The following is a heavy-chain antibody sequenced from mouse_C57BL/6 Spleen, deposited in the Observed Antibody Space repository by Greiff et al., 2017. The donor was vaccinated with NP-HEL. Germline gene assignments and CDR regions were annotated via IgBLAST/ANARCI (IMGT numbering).Heavy chain of an antibody. CDR3: ARGFITTVVDYFDY. D-gene: IGHD1-1*01. CDR1: GYAFSSSW. Sequence: QVQLQQSGPELVKPGASVKISCKASGYAFSSSWMNWVKQRPGKGLEWIGRIYPGDGDTNYNGKFKGKATLTADKSSSTAYMQLSSLTSVDSAVYFCARGFITTVVDYFDYWGQGTTLTVSS. CDR2: IYPGDGDT. V-gene: IGHV1-82*01. J-gene: IGHJ2*01.